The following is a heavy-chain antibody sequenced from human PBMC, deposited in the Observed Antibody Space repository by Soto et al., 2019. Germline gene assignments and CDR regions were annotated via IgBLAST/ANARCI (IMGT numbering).Heavy chain of an antibody. Sequence: QVQLVQSGAEVKKPGSSVKVSCKASGGTFSSYAISWVRQAPGQGLEWMGGILPIFGTANYAQKVQGRGTITADESTSTVYMELSSLRSEDTAVYYCVRRLPAAAYYFDYWGQGTLVTVSS. D-gene: IGHD2-2*01. CDR3: VRRLPAAAYYFDY. J-gene: IGHJ4*02. V-gene: IGHV1-69*12. CDR2: ILPIFGTA. CDR1: GGTFSSYA.